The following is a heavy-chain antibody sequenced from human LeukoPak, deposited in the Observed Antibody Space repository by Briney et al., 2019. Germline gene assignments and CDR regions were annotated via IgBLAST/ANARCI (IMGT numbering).Heavy chain of an antibody. CDR2: ISGSGGST. D-gene: IGHD3-22*01. J-gene: IGHJ4*02. CDR1: GFTFSSSA. V-gene: IGHV3-23*01. CDR3: AKVNSYYDSSGYYPY. Sequence: GGSLRLSSAASGFTFSSSAMSWVRQAPGKGLEWVSAISGSGGSTYYADSVKGRFTISRDNSKNTLYLQMNSLRAEDTAVYYCAKVNSYYDSSGYYPYWGQGTLVTVSS.